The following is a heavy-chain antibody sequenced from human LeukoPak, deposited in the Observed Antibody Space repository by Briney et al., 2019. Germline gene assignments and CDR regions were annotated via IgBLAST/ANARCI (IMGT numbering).Heavy chain of an antibody. CDR1: GFTFSSYS. Sequence: GGSLRLSCAASGFTFSSYSMNWVRQAPGKGLEWVSSISSSSSYIYYADSVKGRFTISRDNAKNSLYLQMNSLRAEDTAVYYCVRDGRTGDSFDYWGQGTLVTVSS. D-gene: IGHD1-14*01. V-gene: IGHV3-21*01. CDR3: VRDGRTGDSFDY. CDR2: ISSSSSYI. J-gene: IGHJ4*02.